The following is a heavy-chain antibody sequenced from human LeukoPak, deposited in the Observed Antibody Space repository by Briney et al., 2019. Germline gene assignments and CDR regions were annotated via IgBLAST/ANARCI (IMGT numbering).Heavy chain of an antibody. CDR2: IRYDGSNK. V-gene: IGHV3-30*02. CDR3: AKGPYCSGGSCYFFPLDY. Sequence: GGSLRLSCAASGFTFSTNGMHWVRQAPGKGLEWVTFIRYDGSNKYYADSVKGPFTISRDNSKNTLYLQMNSLRVEDRAVYYCAKGPYCSGGSCYFFPLDYWGQGTLVTVSS. D-gene: IGHD2-15*01. CDR1: GFTFSTNG. J-gene: IGHJ4*02.